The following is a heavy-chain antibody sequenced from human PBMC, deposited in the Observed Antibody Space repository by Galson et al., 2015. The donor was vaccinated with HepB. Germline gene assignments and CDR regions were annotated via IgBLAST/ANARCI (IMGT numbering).Heavy chain of an antibody. CDR2: IYYSGST. CDR3: ARGGRWLQNPPVDY. V-gene: IGHV4-30-4*01. J-gene: IGHJ4*02. D-gene: IGHD5-24*01. Sequence: GGSISSGDYYWSWIRQPPGKGLEWIGYIYYSGSTYYNPSLKSRVTISVDTSKNQFSLKLSSVTAADTAVYYCARGGRWLQNPPVDYWGQGTLVTVSS. CDR1: GGSISSGDYY.